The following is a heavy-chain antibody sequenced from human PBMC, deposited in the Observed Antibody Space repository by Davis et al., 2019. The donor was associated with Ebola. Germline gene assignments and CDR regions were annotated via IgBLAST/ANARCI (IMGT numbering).Heavy chain of an antibody. D-gene: IGHD3-22*01. J-gene: IGHJ4*02. CDR1: GGSFSGYY. V-gene: IGHV4-34*01. CDR3: ARGLRYYDSSGYYYGFDY. CDR2: INHSGST. Sequence: MPSETLSLTCAVYGGSFSGYYWSWIRQPLGKGLEWIGEINHSGSTNYNPSLKSRVTISVDTSKNQFSLKLSSVTAADTAVYYCARGLRYYDSSGYYYGFDYWGQGTLVTVSS.